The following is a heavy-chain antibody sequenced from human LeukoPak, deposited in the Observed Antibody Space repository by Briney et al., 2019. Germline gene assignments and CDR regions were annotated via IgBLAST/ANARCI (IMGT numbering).Heavy chain of an antibody. CDR3: ARAGPMVRGIIED. V-gene: IGHV4-30-4*08. CDR2: IYYSGST. Sequence: PSETLSLPCTVSGGSISSGDYYWSWIRQPPGKGLEWIGYIYYSGSTYYNPSLKSRVTISVDTSKNQFSLKLSSVTAADTAVYYCARAGPMVRGIIEDWGQGTLVTVSS. J-gene: IGHJ4*02. CDR1: GGSISSGDYY. D-gene: IGHD3-10*01.